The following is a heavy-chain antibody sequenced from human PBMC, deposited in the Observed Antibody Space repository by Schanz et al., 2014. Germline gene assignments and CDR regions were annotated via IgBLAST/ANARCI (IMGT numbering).Heavy chain of an antibody. CDR1: GYSFTDYA. CDR3: ARDRVSFVRGPLGVD. J-gene: IGHJ4*02. D-gene: IGHD3-10*01. CDR2: ISGYNGDT. V-gene: IGHV1-18*01. Sequence: QVQLVQSGVEVKRPGASVRGSCKASGYSFTDYAIHWVRQAPGQGLEWMGWISGYNGDTNYATKFQDRVTMTTDTSTGITSLELRNLKSDDTAVYYCARDRVSFVRGPLGVDWGQGTQVIVSA.